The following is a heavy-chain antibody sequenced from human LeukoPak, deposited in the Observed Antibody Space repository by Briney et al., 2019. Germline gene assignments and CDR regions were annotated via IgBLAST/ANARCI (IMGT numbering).Heavy chain of an antibody. J-gene: IGHJ3*01. Sequence: WASVKVSCKASGYTFTGYYIHWVRQAPGQGLEWMGWINPNSGGTNYAQKLQGRVTMTTDTSTTTAYMELRTLRSDDTAVYYCARGGRWELPRPYAFDVWGQGTVVTVSS. CDR2: INPNSGGT. V-gene: IGHV1-2*02. CDR3: ARGGRWELPRPYAFDV. D-gene: IGHD1-26*01. CDR1: GYTFTGYY.